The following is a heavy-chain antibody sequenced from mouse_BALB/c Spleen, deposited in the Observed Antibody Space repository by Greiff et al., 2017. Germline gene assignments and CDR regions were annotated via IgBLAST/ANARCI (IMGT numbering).Heavy chain of an antibody. Sequence: QVQLQQPGAELVRPGASVKLSCKASGYTFTSYWINWVKQRPGQGLEWIGNIYPSDSYTNYNQKFKDKATLTVDKSSSTAYMQLSSPTSEDSAVYYCTRADDGYDYWGQGTTLTVSS. D-gene: IGHD2-3*01. CDR3: TRADDGYDY. J-gene: IGHJ2*01. CDR1: GYTFTSYW. CDR2: IYPSDSYT. V-gene: IGHV1-69*02.